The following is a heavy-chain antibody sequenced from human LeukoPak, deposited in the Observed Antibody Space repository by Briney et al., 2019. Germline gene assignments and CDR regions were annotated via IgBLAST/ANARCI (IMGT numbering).Heavy chain of an antibody. CDR1: GGTFSSYA. J-gene: IGHJ4*02. CDR2: IIPILGIA. V-gene: IGHV1-69*04. D-gene: IGHD3-22*01. CDR3: AREPYYYDSSQNYFDY. Sequence: SAKVSCKASGGTFSSYAISWVRQAPGQGLEWMGRIIPILGIANYAQKFQGRVTITADKSTSTAYMELSSLRSEDTAVYYCAREPYYYDSSQNYFDYWGQGTLVTVSS.